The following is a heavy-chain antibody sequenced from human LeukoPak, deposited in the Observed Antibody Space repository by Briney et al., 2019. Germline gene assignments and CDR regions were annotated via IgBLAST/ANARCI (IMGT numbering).Heavy chain of an antibody. J-gene: IGHJ4*02. CDR3: ARLSGYAFDY. CDR1: GYTFTSYG. V-gene: IGHV1-18*01. D-gene: IGHD2-8*01. CDR2: ISAYNGNT. Sequence: ASVKVSCKASGYTFTSYGISWVRQAPGQGLEWMGWISAYNGNTNYAQKLQGRVTMTRNTSISTAYMELSSLRSEDTAVYYCARLSGYAFDYWGQGTLVTVSS.